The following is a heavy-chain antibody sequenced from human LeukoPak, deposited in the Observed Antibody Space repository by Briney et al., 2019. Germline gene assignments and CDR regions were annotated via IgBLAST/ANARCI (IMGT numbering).Heavy chain of an antibody. D-gene: IGHD3-16*01. J-gene: IGHJ4*02. V-gene: IGHV3-33*01. CDR3: ARSNNGGWGYCDY. Sequence: GGSLRLSCAASGFSFSNYGMHWVRQAPGKGLEWVAVIWYDGSNKYYADSVKGRFTISRDNSKNTLYVQMSSLRAEDTAVYYCARSNNGGWGYCDYWGQGTLVTVSS. CDR2: IWYDGSNK. CDR1: GFSFSNYG.